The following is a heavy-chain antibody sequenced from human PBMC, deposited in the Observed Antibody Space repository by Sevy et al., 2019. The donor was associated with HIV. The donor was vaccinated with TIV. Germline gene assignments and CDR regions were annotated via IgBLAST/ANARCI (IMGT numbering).Heavy chain of an antibody. Sequence: GGSLRLSCAASGFTFSSYSMNWVRQAPGKGLEWVSSISSSSSYIYYADSVKGRFTISRDNAKNSLYLQMNSLRAEDTAVYYCARGRSHRGLWGGYSWGQGTLVTVSS. V-gene: IGHV3-21*01. CDR3: ARGRSHRGLWGGYS. CDR1: GFTFSSYS. CDR2: ISSSSSYI. D-gene: IGHD3-3*01. J-gene: IGHJ4*02.